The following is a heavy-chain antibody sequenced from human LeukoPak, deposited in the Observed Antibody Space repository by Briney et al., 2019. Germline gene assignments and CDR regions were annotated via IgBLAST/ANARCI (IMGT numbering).Heavy chain of an antibody. V-gene: IGHV3-74*01. CDR1: GFTFSSYW. CDR2: IDTDGSRT. D-gene: IGHD3-10*01. J-gene: IGHJ4*02. Sequence: GGSLRLSCAASGFTFSSYWMHWVRQAPGQGLLWVSRIDTDGSRTGYADSVKGRFTISRVNAKNTLYLQMNNLRAEDTAVYYCTKDYGSGAYLDYWGQGTLVTVSS. CDR3: TKDYGSGAYLDY.